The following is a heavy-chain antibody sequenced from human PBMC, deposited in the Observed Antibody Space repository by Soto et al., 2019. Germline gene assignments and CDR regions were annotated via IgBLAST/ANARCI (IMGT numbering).Heavy chain of an antibody. CDR2: ISYDGSKK. V-gene: IGHV3-30-3*01. CDR3: ARNDYGTYYFDY. D-gene: IGHD4-17*01. CDR1: GLIFSHYA. J-gene: IGHJ4*02. Sequence: GGSLRLSCAASGLIFSHYAMHWVRQAPGKGLEWVAIISYDGSKKYYADSVKGRFSISRDNARNTLFLQMNSLRSEDTAVYYCARNDYGTYYFDYWGQGTPVTVSS.